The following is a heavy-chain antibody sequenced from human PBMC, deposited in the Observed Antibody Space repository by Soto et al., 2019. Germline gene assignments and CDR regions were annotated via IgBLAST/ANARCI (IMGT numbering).Heavy chain of an antibody. V-gene: IGHV1-18*04. CDR1: GYTFTSYG. CDR3: ARDFGYSGYDNDY. D-gene: IGHD5-12*01. Sequence: ASVKVSCKASGYTFTSYGISWVRQAPGQGLEWMGWISAYNGNTNYAQKLQGRVTMTTDTSTSTAYRELRSLRSDDTAVYYCARDFGYSGYDNDYWGQGTLVTVPQ. CDR2: ISAYNGNT. J-gene: IGHJ4*02.